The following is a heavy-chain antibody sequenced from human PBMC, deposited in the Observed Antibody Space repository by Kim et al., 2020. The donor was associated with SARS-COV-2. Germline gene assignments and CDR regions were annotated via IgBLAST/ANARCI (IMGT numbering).Heavy chain of an antibody. Sequence: GGSLRLSCAASGFTFSSYGMHWVRQAPGNGLEWVAVIWYDGSNKYYADSVKGRFTISRDNSKNTLYLQMNSLRAEDTAVYYCAKGWIQLWSPFDYWGQGT. V-gene: IGHV3-33*06. D-gene: IGHD5-18*01. CDR3: AKGWIQLWSPFDY. CDR2: IWYDGSNK. CDR1: GFTFSSYG. J-gene: IGHJ4*02.